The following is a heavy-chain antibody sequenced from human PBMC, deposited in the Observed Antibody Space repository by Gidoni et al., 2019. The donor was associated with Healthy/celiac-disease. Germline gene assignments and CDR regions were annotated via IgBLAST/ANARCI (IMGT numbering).Heavy chain of an antibody. CDR3: ARGGGGKLVLPAANWYFDL. J-gene: IGHJ2*01. CDR1: GGSLSSYY. D-gene: IGHD2-2*01. V-gene: IGHV4-4*07. Sequence: VQLQESGPGLVKPSATLSLTCTVSGGSLSSYYWSWIRQPAGKGLEWIGRIYTSGSTNYNPSLKSRVTMSGDTSKNPFPLKLSTVTAADTAVDYCARGGGGKLVLPAANWYFDLCGRGTLVPVSS. CDR2: IYTSGST.